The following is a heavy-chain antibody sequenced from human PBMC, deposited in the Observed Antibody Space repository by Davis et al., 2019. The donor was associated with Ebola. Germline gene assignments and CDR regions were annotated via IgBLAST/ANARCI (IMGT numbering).Heavy chain of an antibody. CDR2: IYYSGST. CDR1: GGSIRSSSYY. V-gene: IGHV4-39*01. Sequence: MPSETLSLTCTVSGGSIRSSSYYWGWIRQPPGKGLEWIGSIYYSGSTYYNPSLKSRVTISVDTSKNQFSLRLSSVTAADTAVYYCVEGSSGWVWGQGTLVTVSS. CDR3: VEGSSGWV. D-gene: IGHD6-19*01. J-gene: IGHJ4*02.